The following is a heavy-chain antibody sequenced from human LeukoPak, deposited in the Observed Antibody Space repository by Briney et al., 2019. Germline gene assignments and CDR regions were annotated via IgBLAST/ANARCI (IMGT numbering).Heavy chain of an antibody. D-gene: IGHD3-16*01. CDR2: ISSDGSST. CDR1: GFTFSSNN. CDR3: ARDLGGGTDY. V-gene: IGHV3-74*01. Sequence: GGSLRLSCAASGFTFSSNNMNWVRQAPGKGLVWVSHISSDGSSTSYADSVKGRFTISRDNAKSTLYLQMNSLRAEDTAVYYCARDLGGGTDYWGQGTLVTVSS. J-gene: IGHJ4*02.